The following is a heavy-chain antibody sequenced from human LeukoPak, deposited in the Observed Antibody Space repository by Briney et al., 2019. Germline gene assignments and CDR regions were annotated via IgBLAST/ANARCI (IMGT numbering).Heavy chain of an antibody. D-gene: IGHD6-13*01. J-gene: IGHJ5*02. CDR3: ARVFSTYSSSWYFFGWFDP. CDR1: GYTFTSYG. CDR2: ISAYNGNT. V-gene: IGHV1-18*01. Sequence: ASVKVSCKASGYTFTSYGISWVRQAPGQGLEWMGWISAYNGNTNYAQKLQGRVTMTTDTSTSTAYMELRSLRSDDTAVYYCARVFSTYSSSWYFFGWFDPWGQGILVTVSS.